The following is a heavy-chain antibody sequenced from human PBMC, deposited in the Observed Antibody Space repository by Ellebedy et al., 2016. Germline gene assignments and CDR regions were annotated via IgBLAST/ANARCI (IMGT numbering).Heavy chain of an antibody. D-gene: IGHD3-10*01. CDR1: GFTFSSYA. V-gene: IGHV3-30-3*01. J-gene: IGHJ4*02. Sequence: GESLKISXAASGFTFSSYAMHWVRQAPGRGLEWVAVISYDGSNKYYADSVNGRFTISRDNSKNTLYLQMNSLRAEDTAVYYCAKDYRWFGEFWPFDYWGQGTLVTVSS. CDR3: AKDYRWFGEFWPFDY. CDR2: ISYDGSNK.